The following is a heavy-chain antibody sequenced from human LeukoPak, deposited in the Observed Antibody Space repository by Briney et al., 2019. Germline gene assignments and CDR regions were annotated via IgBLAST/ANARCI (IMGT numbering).Heavy chain of an antibody. D-gene: IGHD2-2*01. CDR2: ISGSGGST. Sequence: GGSLRLSCAASGFTFSSYAMSWVRQAPGKGLEWVSAISGSGGSTYYADSVKGRFTISRDNSKNTLYLQMNSLRAEDTAVYYCAKGASDCSSTSCCPLDAFDIWGQGTMVTVSS. CDR3: AKGASDCSSTSCCPLDAFDI. J-gene: IGHJ3*02. CDR1: GFTFSSYA. V-gene: IGHV3-23*01.